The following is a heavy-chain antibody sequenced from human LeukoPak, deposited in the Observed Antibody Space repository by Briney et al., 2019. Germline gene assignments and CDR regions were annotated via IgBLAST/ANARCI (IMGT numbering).Heavy chain of an antibody. D-gene: IGHD3-10*01. CDR3: ARRRDVWFAATPTYYFDY. CDR1: VGSFWDGTYY. J-gene: IGHJ4*02. V-gene: IGHV4-39*01. Sequence: SETLSLICTVSVGSFWDGTYYWPWIRQPRGKTLEWIGNIFYGGITGNNYYIPSLRSRLTISWDTSKNQLSLELSSVTAADSAIYFCARRRDVWFAATPTYYFDYWGQGSLVTVFS. CDR2: IFYGGITGNN.